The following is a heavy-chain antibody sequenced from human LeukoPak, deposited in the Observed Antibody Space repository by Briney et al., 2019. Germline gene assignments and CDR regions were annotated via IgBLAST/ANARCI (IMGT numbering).Heavy chain of an antibody. CDR1: GFTSIAYA. D-gene: IGHD3-16*01. CDR2: ISGGGVTT. Sequence: GGSLRLSCVGSGFTSIAYALTWARQAPGKGLEWVSGISGGGVTTYYADSVKGRFTISRDNSKNTLYLQMNSLRADDTAIYYCARNQQLGGHSCYYYGMDVWGQGTTVTVSS. CDR3: ARNQQLGGHSCYYYGMDV. V-gene: IGHV3-23*01. J-gene: IGHJ6*02.